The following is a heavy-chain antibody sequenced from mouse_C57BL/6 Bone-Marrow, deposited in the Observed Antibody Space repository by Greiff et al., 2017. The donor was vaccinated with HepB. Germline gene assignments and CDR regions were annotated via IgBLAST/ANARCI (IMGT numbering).Heavy chain of an antibody. V-gene: IGHV7-1*01. CDR2: SRNKANDYTT. CDR3: ARDYSNYVGY. D-gene: IGHD2-5*01. Sequence: EVMLVESGGGLVQSGRSLRLSCATSGFTFSDFYMEWVRQAPGKGLEWIAASRNKANDYTTEYSASVKGRFIVSRDTSQSILYLQMNARRAEDTAIYYCARDYSNYVGYWGQGTTLTVSS. J-gene: IGHJ2*01. CDR1: GFTFSDFY.